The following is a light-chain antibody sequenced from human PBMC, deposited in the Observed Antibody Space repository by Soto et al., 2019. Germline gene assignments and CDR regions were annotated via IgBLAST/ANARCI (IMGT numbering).Light chain of an antibody. V-gene: IGKV3-15*01. CDR3: QQYNNWPALT. CDR1: QSVRSN. J-gene: IGKJ4*01. CDR2: GAS. Sequence: EIVMTQSPATLSVSPGERATLSCRASQSVRSNLAWYQQKPGLAPRLLIYGASTRATGIPARFSGSGSGTEFTLIISSLQSEDFAVYYCQQYNNWPALTFGGGTKVEIK.